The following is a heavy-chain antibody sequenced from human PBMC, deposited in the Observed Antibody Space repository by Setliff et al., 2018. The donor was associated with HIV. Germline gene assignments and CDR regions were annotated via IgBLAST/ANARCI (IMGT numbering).Heavy chain of an antibody. CDR1: GGSISSTSYY. J-gene: IGHJ3*02. D-gene: IGHD3-10*01. Sequence: PSETLSLTCTVSGGSISSTSYYWGWIRQPPGTGLEWIGSISSSGNTYYNPSLKSRVTISVDTSKNQFSLKLRFVTAADTAMYYCARRPSSRGVVAPGAFDIWGQGTMVTVSS. CDR3: ARRPSSRGVVAPGAFDI. CDR2: ISSSGNT. V-gene: IGHV4-39*01.